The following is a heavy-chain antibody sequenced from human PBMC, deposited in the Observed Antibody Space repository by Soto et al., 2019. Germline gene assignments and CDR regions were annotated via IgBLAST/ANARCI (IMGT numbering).Heavy chain of an antibody. CDR3: ARGEQYSGRIFDY. CDR2: TYYRSKWYY. CDR1: GDSVSSNSAG. J-gene: IGHJ4*01. V-gene: IGHV6-1*01. D-gene: IGHD1-26*01. Sequence: PSQTLSLTCAITGDSVSSNSAGLSWVRQSPSRGLEWLGRTYYRSKWYYEYAVSVRGRITINPDTSKNQYSLQLNSVTPEDTAVYFCARGEQYSGRIFDYWGQGTLVTVS.